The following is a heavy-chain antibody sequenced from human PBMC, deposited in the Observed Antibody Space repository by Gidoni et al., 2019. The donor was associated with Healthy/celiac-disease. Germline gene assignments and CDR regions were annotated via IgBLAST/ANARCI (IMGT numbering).Heavy chain of an antibody. CDR2: IWYDGSKK. CDR1: GVTFRSYG. D-gene: IGHD4-17*01. CDR3: ARDRSWVPTALFLNDAFDI. J-gene: IGHJ3*02. Sequence: QVQLVESGGGVVQPGRSLRLSCAASGVTFRSYGMHWVRQAPGKGLEVVAVIWYDGSKKYYADFVKGRFTISRDSSNNTLYLQMNSLRAEDTAVYYCARDRSWVPTALFLNDAFDIWGQGTMVIVSS. V-gene: IGHV3-33*01.